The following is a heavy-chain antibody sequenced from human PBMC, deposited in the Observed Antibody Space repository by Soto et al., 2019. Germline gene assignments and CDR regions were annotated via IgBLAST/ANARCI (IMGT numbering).Heavy chain of an antibody. J-gene: IGHJ5*02. CDR3: AKGNSGSYPRWFDP. D-gene: IGHD1-26*01. CDR2: ISYDGSNK. CDR1: GFPFSSYG. V-gene: IGHV3-30*18. Sequence: PWGSLRLSCAASGFPFSSYGRHWVRQAPGKGLEWVAVISYDGSNKYYADSVKGRFTISRDNSKNTLYLQMNSLRAEDTAVYYCAKGNSGSYPRWFDPWGQGTLVTVSS.